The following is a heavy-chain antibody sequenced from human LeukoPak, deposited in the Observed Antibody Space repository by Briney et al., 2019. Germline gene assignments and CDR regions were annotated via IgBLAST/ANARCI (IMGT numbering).Heavy chain of an antibody. CDR1: GGSFSGYY. CDR2: INHSGST. V-gene: IGHV4-34*01. J-gene: IGHJ6*02. D-gene: IGHD3-10*01. Sequence: SETLSLTCAVYGGSFSGYYWSWIRQPPGKGLEWIGEINHSGSTNYNPSLKSRVTISVDTSKNQFSLKLSSVTAADTAVYYCAKGKSGITMVRGVSWYGMDVWGQGTTVTVSS. CDR3: AKGKSGITMVRGVSWYGMDV.